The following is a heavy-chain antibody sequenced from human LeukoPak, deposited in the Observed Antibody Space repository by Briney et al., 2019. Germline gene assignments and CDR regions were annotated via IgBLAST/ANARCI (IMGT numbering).Heavy chain of an antibody. CDR2: IYYSGST. D-gene: IGHD5-12*01. J-gene: IGHJ4*02. V-gene: IGHV4-59*11. Sequence: SETLSLTCTVSVGSISRHYWSWIRQPPGKGLEWIGYIYYSGSTNYNPSLKSRVTISVDTSKNHFSLKLNSVTAADTAVYYCARGDGYSYAFDYWGQGTLVTVSS. CDR1: VGSISRHY. CDR3: ARGDGYSYAFDY.